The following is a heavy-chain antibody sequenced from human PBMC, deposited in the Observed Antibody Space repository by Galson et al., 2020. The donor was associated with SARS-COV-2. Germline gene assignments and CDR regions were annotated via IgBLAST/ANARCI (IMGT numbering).Heavy chain of an antibody. CDR1: GFSLITSGMC. Sequence: SGPTLVKPTQTLTLTCTFSGFSLITSGMCVNWIRQPPGKALEWLALLDWDDDKYYSSSLRTSLTISKDTSKNQVILTITNMDPVDTATYYCARSSSTDDVLTGYNFFDSWGQGTLVTVSS. CDR3: ARSSSTDDVLTGYNFFDS. D-gene: IGHD3-9*01. V-gene: IGHV2-70*01. J-gene: IGHJ4*02. CDR2: LDWDDDK.